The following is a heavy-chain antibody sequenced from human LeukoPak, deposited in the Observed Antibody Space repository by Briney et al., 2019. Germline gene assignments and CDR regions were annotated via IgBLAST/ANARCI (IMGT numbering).Heavy chain of an antibody. CDR3: AREGSYRPLDY. J-gene: IGHJ4*02. V-gene: IGHV4-4*07. D-gene: IGHD1-26*01. CDR1: GGSISSDY. CDR2: IYTSGST. Sequence: SETLSLTCTVSGGSISSDYWRWIRQTAGKGLEWIGRIYTSGSTNYHPSLMSRVTMSVDTSKNQFSLNLSSVTAADTAVYYCAREGSYRPLDYWGQGTLVTVSS.